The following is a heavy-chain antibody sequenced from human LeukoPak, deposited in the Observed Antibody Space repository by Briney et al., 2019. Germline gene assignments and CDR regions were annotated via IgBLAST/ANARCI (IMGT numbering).Heavy chain of an antibody. CDR1: GYTFTTYE. D-gene: IGHD3-22*01. CDR2: MNPDSGDT. V-gene: IGHV1-8*01. J-gene: IGHJ4*02. Sequence: ASVKVSCKASGYTFTTYEINWVRQATGQGLEWMGWMNPDSGDTAYAQKFQGRITMTRTTSISTAYLDLSDLTSDDTAVYYCARGLGTYDSSDLTWPMISFWGQGTLVTVSS. CDR3: ARGLGTYDSSDLTWPMISF.